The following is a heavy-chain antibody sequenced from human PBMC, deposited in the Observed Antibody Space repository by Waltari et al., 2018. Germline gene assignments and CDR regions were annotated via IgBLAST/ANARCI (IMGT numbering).Heavy chain of an antibody. CDR1: GFTFSSYS. CDR3: ASPGIAVAITNAFDI. J-gene: IGHJ3*02. D-gene: IGHD6-19*01. Sequence: EVQLVESGGGLVKPGGSLRLSCAASGFTFSSYSMNWVRQAPGKGLEWFSSISRSSSYIYYADSVNGRFTISRDNAKNSLYLQMNSLRAEDTAVYYCASPGIAVAITNAFDIWGQGTMVTVSS. V-gene: IGHV3-21*01. CDR2: ISRSSSYI.